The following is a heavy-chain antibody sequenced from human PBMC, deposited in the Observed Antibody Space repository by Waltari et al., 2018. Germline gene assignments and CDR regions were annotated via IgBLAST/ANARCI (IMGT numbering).Heavy chain of an antibody. D-gene: IGHD6-19*01. CDR3: ARGAGVAGPTLHDY. J-gene: IGHJ4*02. CDR2: IYYSGST. V-gene: IGHV4-59*01. CDR1: GGSISSYY. Sequence: QVQLQESGPGLVKPSETLSLTCTVSGGSISSYYWSWIRQPPGKGLEWIGYIYYSGSTNYNPSLKSRVTISVDTSKNQFSRKLSSVTAADTAVYYCARGAGVAGPTLHDYWGQGTLVTVSS.